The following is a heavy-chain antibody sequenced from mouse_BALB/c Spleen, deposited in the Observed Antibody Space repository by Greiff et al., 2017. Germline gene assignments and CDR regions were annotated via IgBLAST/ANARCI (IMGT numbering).Heavy chain of an antibody. J-gene: IGHJ4*01. V-gene: IGHV2-9*02. CDR3: ARNEDGKDAMDY. CDR1: GFSLTSYG. CDR2: IWAGGST. Sequence: VKLMESGPGLVAPSQSLSITCTFSGFSLTSYGVHWVRQPPGKGLEWLGVIWAGGSTNYNSALMSRLSISKDNSKSQVFLKMNSLQADDTAIYYCARNEDGKDAMDYWGQGTSVTVSS. D-gene: IGHD2-1*01.